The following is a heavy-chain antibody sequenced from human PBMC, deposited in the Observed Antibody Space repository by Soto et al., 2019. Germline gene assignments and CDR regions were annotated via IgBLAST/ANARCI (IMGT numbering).Heavy chain of an antibody. CDR3: ARQLGFCSSTSCYGWYDP. Sequence: SETLSLTCTVSGGSISSYYWSWIRQPPGKGLEWIGYIYYSGSTNYNPSLKSRVTISVDTSKNQFSLKLSSVTAADTVVYYCARQLGFCSSTSCYGWYDPWGQGTLVTVSS. CDR1: GGSISSYY. D-gene: IGHD2-2*01. V-gene: IGHV4-59*01. J-gene: IGHJ5*02. CDR2: IYYSGST.